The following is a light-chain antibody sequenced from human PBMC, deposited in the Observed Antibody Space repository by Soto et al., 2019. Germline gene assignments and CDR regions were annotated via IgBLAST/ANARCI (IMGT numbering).Light chain of an antibody. V-gene: IGKV1-27*01. CDR3: QKYNNAPGD. CDR1: QGISNY. Sequence: DSPMTQSPSSLSASVGDRVTITCRASQGISNYLAWYQQKPGKVPKLLIYAASTLQSGVPSRLSGSGSGTDFTLTISSLQPEDVATYYCQKYNNAPGDFGPGTKVDIK. CDR2: AAS. J-gene: IGKJ3*01.